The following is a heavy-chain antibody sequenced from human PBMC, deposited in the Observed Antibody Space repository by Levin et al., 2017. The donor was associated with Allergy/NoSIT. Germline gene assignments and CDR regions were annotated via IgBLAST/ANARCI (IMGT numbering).Heavy chain of an antibody. CDR3: ARWLQFGYFDY. V-gene: IGHV3-64*01. D-gene: IGHD5-24*01. CDR1: GFTFSSYA. CDR2: ISSNGGST. Sequence: GESLKISCAASGFTFSSYAMHWVRQAPGKGLEYVSAISSNGGSTYYANSVKGRFTISRDNSKNTLYLQMGSLRAEDMAVYYCARWLQFGYFDYWGQGTLVTVSS. J-gene: IGHJ4*02.